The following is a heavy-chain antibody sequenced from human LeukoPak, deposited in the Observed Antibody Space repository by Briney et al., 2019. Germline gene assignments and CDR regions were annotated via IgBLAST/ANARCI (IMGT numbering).Heavy chain of an antibody. V-gene: IGHV3-21*01. CDR2: INSSALSV. D-gene: IGHD3-22*01. Sequence: GGSLRLSCAASGFTFSNYNMNWFRQAPGKGLEWVSSINSSALSVFYAASVKGRFTITRDSAKTSLYMQMNSLRGEDRAVYYCARRYDSRGFSIDYYYAMVVCGGGTTVTLS. J-gene: IGHJ6*02. CDR1: GFTFSNYN. CDR3: ARRYDSRGFSIDYYYAMVV.